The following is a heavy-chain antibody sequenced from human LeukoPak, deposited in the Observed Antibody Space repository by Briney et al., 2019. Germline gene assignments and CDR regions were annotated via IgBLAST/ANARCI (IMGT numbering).Heavy chain of an antibody. Sequence: GASVKVSCTASGYAFTSYGITWVRQAPGQGLEWMGWISANSGNTDYTQNPQGRVTMTTDTSTSTAYMELRSLRSDDTAVYYCARDYVATGSYSSGERVYWGQGTLVTVSS. CDR2: ISANSGNT. CDR3: ARDYVATGSYSSGERVY. CDR1: GYAFTSYG. V-gene: IGHV1-18*01. J-gene: IGHJ4*02. D-gene: IGHD1-26*01.